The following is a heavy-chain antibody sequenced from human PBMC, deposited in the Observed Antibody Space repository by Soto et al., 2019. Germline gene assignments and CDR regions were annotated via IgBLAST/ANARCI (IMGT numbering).Heavy chain of an antibody. J-gene: IGHJ6*02. CDR1: GFTFSSYG. Sequence: QVQLVESGGGVVQPGRSLRLSCAASGFTFSSYGMHWVRQAPGKGLEWVAVIWYDGSNKYYADSVKGRFTISRDNSKNXLYLQMNSLRAEDTAVYYCARDLRTYYYYYYGMDVWGQGTTVTVSS. D-gene: IGHD5-12*01. CDR3: ARDLRTYYYYYYGMDV. CDR2: IWYDGSNK. V-gene: IGHV3-33*01.